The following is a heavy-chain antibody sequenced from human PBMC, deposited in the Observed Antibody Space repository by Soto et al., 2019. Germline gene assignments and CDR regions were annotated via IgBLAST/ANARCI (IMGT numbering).Heavy chain of an antibody. D-gene: IGHD3-3*01. CDR1: GFTLSDYP. V-gene: IGHV3-49*03. CDR3: TRAIRLSGDAFDI. J-gene: IGHJ3*02. Sequence: HPGGSLRLSCTASGFTLSDYPMSWFRQAPGKGLEWVAYIRTAAYGETTEYAASVKDRFTISRDDSESIASLQMNSLKTEDTAVYYCTRAIRLSGDAFDIWGQGTMVTVSS. CDR2: IRTAAYGETT.